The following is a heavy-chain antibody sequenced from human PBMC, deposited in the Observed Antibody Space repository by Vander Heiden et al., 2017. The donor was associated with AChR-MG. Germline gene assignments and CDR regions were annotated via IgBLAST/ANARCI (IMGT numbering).Heavy chain of an antibody. CDR1: GFSLSTSGVG. CDR2: IYWDDDK. Sequence: QITLKESGPTLVKPTQTLTLTCTFPGFSLSTSGVGVGWIRTPPGKALEWLALIYWDDDKRYSPSLKSRLTITKDTSKNQVVLTMTNMDPVDTATYYGAHMSTVTTWDFFDAFDIWGQGTMVTVSS. CDR3: AHMSTVTTWDFFDAFDI. V-gene: IGHV2-5*02. J-gene: IGHJ3*02. D-gene: IGHD4-17*01.